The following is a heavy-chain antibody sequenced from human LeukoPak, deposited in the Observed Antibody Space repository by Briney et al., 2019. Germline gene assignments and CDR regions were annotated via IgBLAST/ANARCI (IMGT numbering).Heavy chain of an antibody. D-gene: IGHD2-2*01. CDR2: ISDNDGST. CDR1: GFTFKNYA. Sequence: PGGSLRLSCAASGFTFKNYAMSWVRQTPGMGLEWVSAISDNDGSTYYTDSVKGRFTISRDNSKDTVYLQMNNLRAADTALYFCVRHAGYIPLWGQ. V-gene: IGHV3-23*01. J-gene: IGHJ1*01. CDR3: VRHAGYIPL.